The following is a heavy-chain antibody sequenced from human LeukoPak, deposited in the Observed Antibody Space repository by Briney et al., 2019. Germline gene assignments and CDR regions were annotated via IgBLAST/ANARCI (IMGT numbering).Heavy chain of an antibody. Sequence: GGSLRLSCAASGFTFSSYAMSWVRQAPGKGLEWVSGITDSGTTYYADSVKGRFTISRDDSKNTLYLQMNSLKADDTALYYCAKVRYCSSTSCLYYFDYWGQGTLVTVSS. CDR3: AKVRYCSSTSCLYYFDY. CDR1: GFTFSSYA. J-gene: IGHJ4*02. D-gene: IGHD2-2*01. CDR2: ITDSGTT. V-gene: IGHV3-23*01.